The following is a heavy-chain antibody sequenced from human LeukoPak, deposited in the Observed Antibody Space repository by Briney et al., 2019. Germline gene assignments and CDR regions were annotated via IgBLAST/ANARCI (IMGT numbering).Heavy chain of an antibody. CDR2: IYYSGST. CDR3: ARLGYYDSSDYYWASKDYYYYYMDV. D-gene: IGHD3-22*01. J-gene: IGHJ6*03. V-gene: IGHV4-39*01. Sequence: SETLSLTCTVSGGSISSSSYYWGWIRQPPGKGLEWIGSIYYSGSTYYNPSLKSRVTISVDTSKNQFSLKLSSVTAADTAVYYCARLGYYDSSDYYWASKDYYYYYMDVWGKGTTVTVSS. CDR1: GGSISSSSYY.